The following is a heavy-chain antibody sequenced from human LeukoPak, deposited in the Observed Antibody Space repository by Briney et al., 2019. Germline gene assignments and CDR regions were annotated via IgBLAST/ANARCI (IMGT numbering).Heavy chain of an antibody. CDR3: AKVGKLDYYDSSGYPLEFDY. D-gene: IGHD3-22*01. CDR2: ISGSGGST. Sequence: GGSLRLSCAASGFTFSSYAMSWVRQAPGKGLEWVSAISGSGGSTYYADSVKGRFTISRDNSKNTLYLQMNSLRAEDTAVYYCAKVGKLDYYDSSGYPLEFDYWGQGTLVTVSS. J-gene: IGHJ4*02. V-gene: IGHV3-23*01. CDR1: GFTFSSYA.